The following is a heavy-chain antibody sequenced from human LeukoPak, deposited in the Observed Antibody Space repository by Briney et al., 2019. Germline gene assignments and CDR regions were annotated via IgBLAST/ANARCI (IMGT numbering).Heavy chain of an antibody. CDR3: ARGQQLEGYYFDY. J-gene: IGHJ4*02. Sequence: SETLSLTCTVSGGPISSGSYYWSWIRQPAGKGLEWIGRIYTSGSTNYNPSLKSRVTISVDTSKNQFSLKLSSVTAADTAVYYCARGQQLEGYYFDYWGQGTLVTVSS. D-gene: IGHD6-13*01. V-gene: IGHV4-61*02. CDR2: IYTSGST. CDR1: GGPISSGSYY.